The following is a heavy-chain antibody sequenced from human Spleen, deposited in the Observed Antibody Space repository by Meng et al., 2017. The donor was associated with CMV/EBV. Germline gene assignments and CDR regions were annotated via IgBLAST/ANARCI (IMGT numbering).Heavy chain of an antibody. CDR2: IGYDGSNK. J-gene: IGHJ3*02. CDR1: GFAFNNFG. D-gene: IGHD3-22*01. V-gene: IGHV3-30*02. CDR3: AKLRKGDSSGYYYADAFDI. Sequence: GESLKISCAASGFAFNNFGIHWVRQAPGKGLEWVAFIGYDGSNKYHADSVKGRFTISRDNSKNTLYLQMNSLRAEDTAVYYCAKLRKGDSSGYYYADAFDIWGQGTMVTVSS.